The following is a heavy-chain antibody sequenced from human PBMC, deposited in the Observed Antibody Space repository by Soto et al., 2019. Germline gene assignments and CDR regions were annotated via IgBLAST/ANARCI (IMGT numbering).Heavy chain of an antibody. D-gene: IGHD5-18*01. CDR3: ANGYSYGVDY. J-gene: IGHJ4*02. V-gene: IGHV4-31*03. Sequence: SETLSLTCTVSGGSISSGGYYWSWIRQHPGKGLEWIGYIYYSGSTYYNPSLKSRVTISVDTSKNQFSLKLSSVTAADTAVYYCANGYSYGVDYWGQGTLVTVSS. CDR1: GGSISSGGYY. CDR2: IYYSGST.